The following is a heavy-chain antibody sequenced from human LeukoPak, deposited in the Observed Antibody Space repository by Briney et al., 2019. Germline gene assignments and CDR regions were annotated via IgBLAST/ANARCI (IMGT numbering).Heavy chain of an antibody. V-gene: IGHV3-21*01. CDR1: GFTFSIYS. CDR2: ISSSGNYM. CDR3: ARGYSSGWFDY. Sequence: GGSLRLSCAASGFTFSIYSMNWVRQAPGKGLEWVSSISSSGNYMYYADSVKGRFTISRENAKKSLYLQMNSLRAEDTAVYYCARGYSSGWFDYWGQGTLVTVSS. J-gene: IGHJ4*02. D-gene: IGHD6-19*01.